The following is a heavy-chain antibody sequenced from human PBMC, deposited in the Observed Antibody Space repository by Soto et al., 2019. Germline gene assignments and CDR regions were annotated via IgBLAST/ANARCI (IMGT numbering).Heavy chain of an antibody. V-gene: IGHV4-34*01. D-gene: IGHD2-21*02. J-gene: IGHJ4*02. CDR3: AREYGGNSGTFDY. CDR1: GGSFSGYY. Sequence: TLSLTRTVYGGSFSGYYWSWVRPPPGKGLEWIGEINHSGSTNYNPSLKSRVTISVDTSKNQFSLKLSSVTAADTAVYYCAREYGGNSGTFDYWGQGTLVTVSS. CDR2: INHSGST.